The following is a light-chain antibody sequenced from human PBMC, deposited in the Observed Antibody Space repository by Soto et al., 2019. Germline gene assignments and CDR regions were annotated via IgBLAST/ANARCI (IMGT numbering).Light chain of an antibody. CDR1: SGHSTYI. J-gene: IGLJ2*01. Sequence: QSVLTQSSSASASLGSSVKLTCTLSSGHSTYIIAWHQQQPGKAPRYLMKLEGSGSYNKGSGIPDRFSGSSSGADRYLTISNLQFEDEADYYCETWDTNVVVFGGGTKLTVX. CDR2: LEGSGSY. CDR3: ETWDTNVVV. V-gene: IGLV4-60*02.